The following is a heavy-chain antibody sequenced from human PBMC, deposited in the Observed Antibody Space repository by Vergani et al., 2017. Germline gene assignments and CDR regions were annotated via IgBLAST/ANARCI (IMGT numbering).Heavy chain of an antibody. V-gene: IGHV5-51*01. CDR1: EYSFGNYW. D-gene: IGHD1-1*01. J-gene: IGHJ4*02. CDR2: IYPADSDT. Sequence: EVELVQSGPEMRTPGESLTISCKGSEYSFGNYWIGWVRQMPGKGLEWMGIIYPADSDTRYSPSFQGQVTISADKSISTAFLQWDSLKASDTALYYCSRHTTYTDSWGQGTLVTVSS. CDR3: SRHTTYTDS.